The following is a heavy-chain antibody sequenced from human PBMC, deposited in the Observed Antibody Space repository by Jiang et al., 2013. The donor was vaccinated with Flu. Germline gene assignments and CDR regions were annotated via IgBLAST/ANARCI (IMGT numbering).Heavy chain of an antibody. J-gene: IGHJ2*01. V-gene: IGHV5-51*03. D-gene: IGHD3-3*01. CDR3: ARGHVLRFLEWSQAPVSFDL. CDR2: IYPGDSDT. CDR1: GYSFTSYW. Sequence: GAEVKKPGESLKISCKGSGYSFTSYWIGWVRQMPGKGLEWMGIIYPGDSDTRYSPSFQGQVTISADKSISTAYLQWSSLKASDTAMYYCARGHVLRFLEWSQAPVSFDLWGRGTLVTVSS.